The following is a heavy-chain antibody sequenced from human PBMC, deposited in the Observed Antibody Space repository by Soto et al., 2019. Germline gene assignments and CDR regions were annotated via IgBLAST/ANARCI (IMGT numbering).Heavy chain of an antibody. CDR1: GFIFENFG. Sequence: GGSLRLSCAASGFIFENFGMSWVRQAPGKGLEWISSISGSGFKKYYADSVKGRFTISRDNSKSTVYLELNNLSAEDTAVYHCAKNQGVELVPLATVDWFDPWGQGSVVTVFS. V-gene: IGHV3-23*01. CDR3: AKNQGVELVPLATVDWFDP. J-gene: IGHJ5*02. CDR2: ISGSGFKK. D-gene: IGHD1-26*01.